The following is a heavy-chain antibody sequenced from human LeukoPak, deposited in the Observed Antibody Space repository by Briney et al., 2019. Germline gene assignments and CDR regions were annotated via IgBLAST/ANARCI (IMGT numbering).Heavy chain of an antibody. J-gene: IGHJ4*02. CDR3: ARSATLGPTAADHGY. CDR1: GFTFSSYA. CDR2: VSGSGGST. V-gene: IGHV3-23*01. D-gene: IGHD1-1*01. Sequence: GGSLRLSCAASGFTFSSYAMSWVRQAPGKGLEWVSSVSGSGGSTHHADFVKGRFTISRDNSKNTLYLQMKSLRAEDTAVYYCARSATLGPTAADHGYWGQGTLVTVSS.